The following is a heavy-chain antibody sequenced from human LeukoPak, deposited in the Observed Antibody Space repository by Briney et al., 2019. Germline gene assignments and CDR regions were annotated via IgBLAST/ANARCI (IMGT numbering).Heavy chain of an antibody. Sequence: SQTLSLTCTVSGGSISSGGHSWSWIRQPPGKGLEWIGYIYHSGSGSTYYNPSLKSRVTIPIDKSKNQFSLKLNSVTAADTAVYYCARGVAGVLAPGNWFDPWGQGTLVTVSS. J-gene: IGHJ5*02. CDR3: ARGVAGVLAPGNWFDP. CDR1: GGSISSGGHS. D-gene: IGHD3-3*02. CDR2: IYHSGSGST. V-gene: IGHV4-30-2*01.